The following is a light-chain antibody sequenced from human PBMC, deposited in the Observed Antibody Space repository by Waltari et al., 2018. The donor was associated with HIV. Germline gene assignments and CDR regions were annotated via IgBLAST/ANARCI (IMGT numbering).Light chain of an antibody. CDR3: QQRTNWPFT. CDR2: DAS. CDR1: QSINTH. V-gene: IGKV3-11*01. Sequence: EVVLTQSPATLSLSPGDGATLSCWARQSINTHLAWYQQKPGQAPRLLIYDASKRATGVPARFSGSVSGTDFTLTISSLEPEDSAVYYCQQRTNWPFTFGGGTKVAI. J-gene: IGKJ4*01.